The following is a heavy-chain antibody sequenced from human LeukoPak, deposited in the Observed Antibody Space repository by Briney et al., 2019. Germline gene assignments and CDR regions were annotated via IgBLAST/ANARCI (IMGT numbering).Heavy chain of an antibody. CDR2: INKSGGST. CDR1: GFTFSSYA. CDR3: AKDRWGSGGSGGGDY. D-gene: IGHD2-15*01. V-gene: IGHV3-23*01. Sequence: GGSLRLSCAASGFTFSSYAMTWVRQAAGKGLEWVSVINKSGGSTYYADSVEGRFTISRDNSKNTLYLQMNSLRAEDTAVYYCAKDRWGSGGSGGGDYWGQGTLVTVSS. J-gene: IGHJ4*02.